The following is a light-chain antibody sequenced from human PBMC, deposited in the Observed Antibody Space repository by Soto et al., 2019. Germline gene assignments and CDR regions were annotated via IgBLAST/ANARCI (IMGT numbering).Light chain of an antibody. CDR2: EVS. J-gene: IGLJ1*01. CDR1: SSDVGGYNY. V-gene: IGLV2-8*01. Sequence: QSVLTQPASVSGSPGQSITISCTGTSSDVGGYNYVSWYQLHPGKVPKLMIYEVSNRPSGVPDRFSGSKSGNTASLTVSGLQAEDEADYYCSSFAGNNNRGVFGSGTKLTVL. CDR3: SSFAGNNNRGV.